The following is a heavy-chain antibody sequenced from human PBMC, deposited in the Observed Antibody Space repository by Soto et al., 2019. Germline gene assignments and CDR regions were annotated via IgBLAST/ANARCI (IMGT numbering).Heavy chain of an antibody. V-gene: IGHV1-46*01. CDR2: INPSDGST. D-gene: IGHD6-19*01. Sequence: ASVKGSSTASGYTFTSYHLHWVRLAPGQGLEWMAIINPSDGSTSYAQKFQGRVTMTRDTSASTAYMELSSLRSEDTAVYYCARVWQWLDHFDYWGQGTLVTVSS. CDR3: ARVWQWLDHFDY. J-gene: IGHJ4*02. CDR1: GYTFTSYH.